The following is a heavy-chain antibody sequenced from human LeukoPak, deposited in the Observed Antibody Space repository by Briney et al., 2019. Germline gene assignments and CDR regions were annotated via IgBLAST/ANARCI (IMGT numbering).Heavy chain of an antibody. CDR3: AKGQLNFDY. V-gene: IGHV3-7*03. CDR2: INHNGNVN. D-gene: IGHD1-1*01. CDR1: GFTFSSYW. Sequence: GGSLRLSCAASGFTFSSYWMNWARQAPGKGLEWVASINHNGNVNYYVDSVKGRFTISRDNAKNSLYLQMNSLRAEDTAVYYCAKGQLNFDYWGQGTLVTVSS. J-gene: IGHJ4*02.